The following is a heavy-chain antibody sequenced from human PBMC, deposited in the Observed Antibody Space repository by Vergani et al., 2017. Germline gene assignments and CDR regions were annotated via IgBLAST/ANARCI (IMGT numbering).Heavy chain of an antibody. Sequence: QVQLVESGGGVVQPGGSLILSCAASGFTFSSYGMHWVRQAPGKGLEWVAFIRYDGSNKYYADSVKGRFTISRDNSKNTLYLQMNSLRAEDTAVYYCAKXGYDILTGPYGMDVWGQGTTVTVSS. CDR3: AKXGYDILTGPYGMDV. D-gene: IGHD3-9*01. CDR2: IRYDGSNK. J-gene: IGHJ6*02. V-gene: IGHV3-30*02. CDR1: GFTFSSYG.